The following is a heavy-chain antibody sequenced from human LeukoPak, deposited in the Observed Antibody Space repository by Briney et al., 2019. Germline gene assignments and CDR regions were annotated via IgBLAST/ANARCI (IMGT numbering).Heavy chain of an antibody. J-gene: IGHJ4*02. CDR3: ARATRAIWFGELSLDY. D-gene: IGHD3-10*01. Sequence: SVKVSCKASGGTFSSYAINWVRQAPGQGLEWMGGIIPIFGTANYAQKFQGRATITADESTSTAYMELSSLRSEDTAVYYCARATRAIWFGELSLDYWGQGTLVTVSS. V-gene: IGHV1-69*01. CDR1: GGTFSSYA. CDR2: IIPIFGTA.